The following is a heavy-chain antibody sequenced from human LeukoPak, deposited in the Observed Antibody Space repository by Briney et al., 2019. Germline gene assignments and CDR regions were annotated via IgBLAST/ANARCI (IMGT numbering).Heavy chain of an antibody. V-gene: IGHV1-69*01. CDR3: ASGYYDSSGGNWFDP. J-gene: IGHJ5*02. CDR2: IIPIFGTA. CDR1: GGTFSSYA. D-gene: IGHD3-22*01. Sequence: SSVKVSCKASGGTFSSYAISWVRQAPGQGLEWMGGIIPIFGTANYAKKFQGRVTITADESTSTAYMELSSLRSEDTAVYYCASGYYDSSGGNWFDPWGQGTLVTVSS.